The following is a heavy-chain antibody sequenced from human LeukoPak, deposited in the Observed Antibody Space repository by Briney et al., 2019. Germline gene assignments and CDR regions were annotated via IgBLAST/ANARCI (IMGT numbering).Heavy chain of an antibody. J-gene: IGHJ4*02. CDR2: ISGSGGST. D-gene: IGHD3-22*01. CDR1: GFSFSNYG. CDR3: AKDSRYYDSSGTPANDY. Sequence: GGSLRLYCAASGFSFSNYGMNWVRQAPGKGLEWVSAISGSGGSTYYADSVKGRFTISRDNSKDTLYLQMNSLRAEDTAVYYCAKDSRYYDSSGTPANDYWGQGTLVTVSS. V-gene: IGHV3-23*01.